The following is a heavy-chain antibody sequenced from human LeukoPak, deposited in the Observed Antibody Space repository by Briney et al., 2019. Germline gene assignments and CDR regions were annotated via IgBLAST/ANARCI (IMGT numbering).Heavy chain of an antibody. J-gene: IGHJ4*02. CDR3: ARVVIGGSYYGDFDY. CDR2: ISAYNGNT. Sequence: GASVKVSCKASGYTFTSYGISWVRQAPGQGLEWMGWISAYNGNTNYAQTLQGRATMTTDTSTSTAYMELRSLRSDDTAVYYCARVVIGGSYYGDFDYWGQGTLVTVSS. CDR1: GYTFTSYG. V-gene: IGHV1-18*01. D-gene: IGHD1-26*01.